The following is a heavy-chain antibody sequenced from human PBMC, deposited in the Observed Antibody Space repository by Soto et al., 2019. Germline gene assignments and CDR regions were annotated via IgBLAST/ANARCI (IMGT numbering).Heavy chain of an antibody. J-gene: IGHJ6*02. CDR2: IYYSGST. D-gene: IGHD1-26*01. CDR3: ARGGSNSGPRKGMDV. Sequence: LSLTCTVSGGSISSGDYYWSWIRQPPGKGPEWIGYIYYSGSTYYNPSLKSRVTISVDTSKNQFSLKLSSVTAADTAVYYCARGGSNSGPRKGMDVWGQGTTVTVSS. CDR1: GGSISSGDYY. V-gene: IGHV4-30-4*01.